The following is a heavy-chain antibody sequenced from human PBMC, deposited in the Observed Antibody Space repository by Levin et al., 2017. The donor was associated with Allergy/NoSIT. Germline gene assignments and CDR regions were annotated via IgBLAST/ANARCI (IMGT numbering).Heavy chain of an antibody. CDR3: ARARPGGSGYDSVDY. D-gene: IGHD5-12*01. CDR2: INPSGGST. CDR1: GYTFTSYY. Sequence: EASVKVSCKASGYTFTSYYMHWVRQAPGQGLEWMGIINPSGGSTSYAQKFQGRVTMTRDTSTSTVYMELSSLRSEDTAVYYCARARPGGSGYDSVDYWGQGTLVTVSS. J-gene: IGHJ4*02. V-gene: IGHV1-46*01.